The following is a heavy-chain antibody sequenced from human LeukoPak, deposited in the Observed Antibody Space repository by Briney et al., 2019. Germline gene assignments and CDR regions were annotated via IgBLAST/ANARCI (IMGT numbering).Heavy chain of an antibody. Sequence: GGSLRLSCEASGFTFSTYGFHWVRQAPGKGLEWVSSMSLVSSYIYYTDSVKGRFTISRYDGRTPLYLQMSDLRAEDTAMYYCPRDSVRRLAIFGVVYADAIDLWGQGTVVTVSP. V-gene: IGHV3-21*04. CDR1: GFTFSTYG. CDR3: PRDSVRRLAIFGVVYADAIDL. CDR2: MSLVSSYI. J-gene: IGHJ3*01. D-gene: IGHD3-3*01.